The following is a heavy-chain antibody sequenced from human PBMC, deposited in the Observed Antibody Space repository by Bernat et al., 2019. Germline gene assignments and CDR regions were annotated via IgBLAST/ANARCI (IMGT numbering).Heavy chain of an antibody. J-gene: IGHJ2*01. D-gene: IGHD3-22*01. CDR1: GGSISSYY. Sequence: QLQLQESGPGLVKPSETLSLTCTVSGGSISSYYWSWIRQPPGKGLEWVGYIYYSGSTNYNPSLKSRVTISVDTSKNQFSLKLSSVTAADTAVYYCARDRAYYYDSSGYPYYYFDLWGRGTLVTVSS. CDR2: IYYSGST. CDR3: ARDRAYYYDSSGYPYYYFDL. V-gene: IGHV4-59*01.